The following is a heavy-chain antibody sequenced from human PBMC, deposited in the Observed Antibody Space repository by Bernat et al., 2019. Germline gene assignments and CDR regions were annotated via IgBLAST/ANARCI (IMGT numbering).Heavy chain of an antibody. Sequence: QVTLKESGPVLVKPTETLTLTCTVSGFSLSNARMGVNWIRQPPGKALEWLAHIFSNDEKSYSTPLKSRLTISKDTSKSQVVLTMTNMDPVDTATYYCARSAVATYYYYYYMDVWGKGTTVTVSS. J-gene: IGHJ6*03. V-gene: IGHV2-26*01. D-gene: IGHD6-19*01. CDR3: ARSAVATYYYYYYMDV. CDR2: IFSNDEK. CDR1: GFSLSNARMG.